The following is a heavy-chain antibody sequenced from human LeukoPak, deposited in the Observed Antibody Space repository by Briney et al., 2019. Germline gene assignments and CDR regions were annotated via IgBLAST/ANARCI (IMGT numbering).Heavy chain of an antibody. CDR2: IYYSGST. D-gene: IGHD5-18*01. CDR1: GGSISSYY. J-gene: IGHJ6*02. V-gene: IGHV4-59*08. Sequence: KPSETLSLTCTVSGGSISSYYWSWLRQPPGKGLEWIGYIYYSGSTTYHPSLKSRVTISVDTSKNQFSLNLSSVTAADTAVYYCARNIYSYGYYYYGMDVWGQGTTVTVSS. CDR3: ARNIYSYGYYYYGMDV.